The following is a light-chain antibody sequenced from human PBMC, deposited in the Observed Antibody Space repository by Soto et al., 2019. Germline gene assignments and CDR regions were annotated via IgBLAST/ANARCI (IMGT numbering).Light chain of an antibody. CDR3: HQYTSPPWT. CDR2: GAS. Sequence: EIVLTQSPGTLSLSPGERATLSCRASQSVPGNYLAWFQQKPGHAPRLLIYGASSRAPATPDRFSCSGSGTDFTLTISILEPEAFELYYCHQYTSPPWTLGQGTRVETK. J-gene: IGKJ1*01. V-gene: IGKV3-20*01. CDR1: QSVPGNY.